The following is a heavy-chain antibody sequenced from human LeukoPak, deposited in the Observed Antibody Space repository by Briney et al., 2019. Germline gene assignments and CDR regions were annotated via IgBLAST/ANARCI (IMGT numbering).Heavy chain of an antibody. V-gene: IGHV3-23*01. CDR3: AKRLYQGELPGSFLHQ. D-gene: IGHD1-7*01. J-gene: IGHJ4*02. CDR2: VSAGGIT. Sequence: GGSLRLSCAASGFTFDNYAMSWVRQVPGKGLEWVSAVSAGGITHYGDSVRGRFTVSRDNSRNTLYLEMDNLRVEDTAVYYCAKRLYQGELPGSFLHQWGQGTLVTVSS. CDR1: GFTFDNYA.